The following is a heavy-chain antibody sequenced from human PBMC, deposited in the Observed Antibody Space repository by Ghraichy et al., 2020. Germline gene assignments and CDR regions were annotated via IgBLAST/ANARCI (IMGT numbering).Heavy chain of an antibody. V-gene: IGHV4-39*07. CDR2: FYYTGST. J-gene: IGHJ6*02. D-gene: IGHD3-3*01. Sequence: SETLSLTCTVSGGSISSPNYYWSWIPQAPGKGLVWFGCFYYTGSTHYNPSLRIRVTISADTSQQQFSLKLSSVTAADTAVYYCARDLSRYDFRSGYYRADSDSYGKDGGGHGTRFIVAS. CDR3: ARDLSRYDFRSGYYRADSDSYGKDG. CDR1: GGSISSPNYY.